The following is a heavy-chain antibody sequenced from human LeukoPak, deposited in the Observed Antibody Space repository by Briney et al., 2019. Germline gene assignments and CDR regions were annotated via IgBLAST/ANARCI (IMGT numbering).Heavy chain of an antibody. CDR3: ARDRDGAGKNDAFDI. V-gene: IGHV3-53*01. D-gene: IGHD3-10*01. CDR2: IYSGGST. Sequence: GGSLRLSCVASGFXVSNNYISWVRQAPGKGLEWVSVIYSGGSTYYADSVKGRFTISRDNSKNTLYLQMNSLRAEDTAVYYCARDRDGAGKNDAFDIWGQGTMVTVSS. CDR1: GFXVSNNY. J-gene: IGHJ3*02.